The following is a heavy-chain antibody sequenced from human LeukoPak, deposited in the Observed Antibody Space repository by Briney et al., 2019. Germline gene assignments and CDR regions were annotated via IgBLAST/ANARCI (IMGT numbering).Heavy chain of an antibody. D-gene: IGHD3-10*01. CDR2: ISYDGSNK. CDR1: GFTFSSYA. V-gene: IGHV3-30*04. Sequence: GRSLRLSRAASGFTFSSYAMHWVRQAPGKGLEWVAVISYDGSNKYYADSVKGRFTISRDNSKNTLYLQMNSLRAEDTAVYYCAGEVYGSGSYYNFRFDPWGQGTLVTVSS. CDR3: AGEVYGSGSYYNFRFDP. J-gene: IGHJ5*02.